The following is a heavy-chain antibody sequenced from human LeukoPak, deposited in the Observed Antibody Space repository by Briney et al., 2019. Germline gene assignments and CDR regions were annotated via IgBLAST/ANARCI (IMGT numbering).Heavy chain of an antibody. Sequence: ASVKVSCKASGYTFTSYAMNWVRQAPGQGLEWMGWINTNTGNPTYAQGFTGRFVFSLDTSVSTAYLQISSLKAEDTAVYYCARVERDSSSWSLTFDIWGQGTMVTVSS. D-gene: IGHD6-13*01. J-gene: IGHJ3*02. CDR2: INTNTGNP. CDR3: ARVERDSSSWSLTFDI. V-gene: IGHV7-4-1*02. CDR1: GYTFTSYA.